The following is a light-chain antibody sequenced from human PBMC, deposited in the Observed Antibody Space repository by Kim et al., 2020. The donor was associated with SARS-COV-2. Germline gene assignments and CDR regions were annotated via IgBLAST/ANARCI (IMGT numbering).Light chain of an antibody. CDR1: SNNVGNQG. CDR2: RNN. CDR3: SAWDSRLSAWV. J-gene: IGLJ3*02. Sequence: QTATPTCTGNSNNVGNQGAAWLQQHQGHPPKLLSYRNNNRPSGISERLSASRSGNTASLTITGLQPEDEADYYCSAWDSRLSAWVFGGGTKLTVL. V-gene: IGLV10-54*01.